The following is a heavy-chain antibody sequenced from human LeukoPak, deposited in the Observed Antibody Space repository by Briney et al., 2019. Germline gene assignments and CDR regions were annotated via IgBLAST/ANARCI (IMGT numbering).Heavy chain of an antibody. CDR2: INSGGST. D-gene: IGHD2-15*01. Sequence: GGSLRLSCAASGFTVTNNDMNWVRQAPGKGLEWVSVINSGGSTYFADSVKGRFTVSRDNSKNTLSLQMNSLRVEDTAVYYCARAAYCSGGTCYGAFDIWGQGTMVTVSP. J-gene: IGHJ3*02. CDR3: ARAAYCSGGTCYGAFDI. V-gene: IGHV3-66*01. CDR1: GFTVTNND.